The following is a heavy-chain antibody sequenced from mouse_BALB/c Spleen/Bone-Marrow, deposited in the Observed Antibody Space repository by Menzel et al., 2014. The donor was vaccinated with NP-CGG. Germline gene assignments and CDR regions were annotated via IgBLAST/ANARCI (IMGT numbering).Heavy chain of an antibody. CDR3: ARDGYDDY. CDR1: GFTFTDYY. Sequence: EVKLVESEGGLVQPGGSLRLSCATSGFTFTDYYMSWVRQPPGKALEWLGFIRNKANGYTTEYSASVKGRFTISRDNSHHIRYLQMNTLRAEDNAASYCARDGYDDYWGHGTTLTVSS. D-gene: IGHD2-2*01. V-gene: IGHV7-3*02. CDR2: IRNKANGYTT. J-gene: IGHJ2*01.